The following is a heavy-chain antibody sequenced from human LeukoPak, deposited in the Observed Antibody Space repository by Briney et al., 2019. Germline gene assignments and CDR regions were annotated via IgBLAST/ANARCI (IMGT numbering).Heavy chain of an antibody. V-gene: IGHV3-48*02. D-gene: IGHD1-26*01. Sequence: GGSLRLSCAASGXTFSSYSMNWVRQAPGKGLEWVSYISGSSSAIYYADSVGGRFTIPRDNAKNSLYLQMNSLRDEDTAVYYCAGGGRPGDYWGQGTLVTVSS. CDR2: ISGSSSAI. CDR1: GXTFSSYS. J-gene: IGHJ4*02. CDR3: AGGGRPGDY.